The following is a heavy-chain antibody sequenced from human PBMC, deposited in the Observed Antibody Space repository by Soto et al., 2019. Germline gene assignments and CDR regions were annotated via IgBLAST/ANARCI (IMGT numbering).Heavy chain of an antibody. V-gene: IGHV4-59*08. CDR2: IYYSGST. D-gene: IGHD4-17*01. J-gene: IGHJ4*02. CDR3: ARRYGYYFDY. Sequence: TSETLSLTCTVSGGSISTHYWSWIRQPPGKGLEWIGYIYYSGSTNYNPSLKSRVTISVDTSKNQLSLKLSSVTAADTAVYYCARRYGYYFDYWGQGTLVTVSS. CDR1: GGSISTHY.